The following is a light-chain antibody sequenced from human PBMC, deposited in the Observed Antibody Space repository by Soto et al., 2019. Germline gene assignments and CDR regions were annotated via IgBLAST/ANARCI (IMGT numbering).Light chain of an antibody. CDR3: QQYGSSPWT. J-gene: IGKJ1*01. CDR2: GAS. CDR1: QPVNSGY. Sequence: IVLTQSPGTLSLSPGEGATLSCRASQPVNSGYLAWYQQKPGQAPRLLIYGASSRATGIPDRFSGSGSGTDFTLTISRLEPEDFAVYYCQQYGSSPWTFGQGTK. V-gene: IGKV3-20*01.